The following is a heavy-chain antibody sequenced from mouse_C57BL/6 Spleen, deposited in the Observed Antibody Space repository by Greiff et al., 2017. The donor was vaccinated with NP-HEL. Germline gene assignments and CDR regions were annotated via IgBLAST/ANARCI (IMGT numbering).Heavy chain of an antibody. V-gene: IGHV5-17*01. CDR3: ARRYYGSSVFDY. D-gene: IGHD1-1*01. Sequence: DVMLVESGGGLVKPGGSLKLSCAASGFTFSDYGMHWVRQAPEKGLEWVAYISSGSSTIYYADTVKGRFTISSDNAKNTLFLQLTSLRSEDTAMYYCARRYYGSSVFDYWGQGTTLTVSS. CDR2: ISSGSSTI. CDR1: GFTFSDYG. J-gene: IGHJ2*01.